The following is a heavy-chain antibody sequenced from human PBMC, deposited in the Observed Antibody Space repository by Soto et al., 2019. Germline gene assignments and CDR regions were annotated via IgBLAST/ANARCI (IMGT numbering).Heavy chain of an antibody. J-gene: IGHJ6*03. CDR2: IFSNDEK. V-gene: IGHV2-26*01. CDR3: ARILFGRSVAGGYFYMDV. Sequence: HVTLKESGPVLVKPTETLTLTCTVSGFSLSNGKVGVSWIRQPPGKALEWLAHIFSNDEKSYRTSLKSRLTLSADTSKSQVVLTMTNVDPVDTATYYCARILFGRSVAGGYFYMDVWGKGTTVTVSS. D-gene: IGHD6-19*01. CDR1: GFSLSNGKVG.